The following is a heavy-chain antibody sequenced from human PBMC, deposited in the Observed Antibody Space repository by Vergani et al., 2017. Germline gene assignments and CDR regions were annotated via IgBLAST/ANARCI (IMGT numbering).Heavy chain of an antibody. CDR3: ARGSSEVVSHLTFDP. Sequence: QVQLQQWGAGLLKPSETLSLTCAVYGGSFSGYYWSWIRQLPGKGLEWIGEINHSGSTNYNPSLKSRVTISVDTSKNQFSLKLSSVTAADTAVYYCARGSSEVVSHLTFDPWGQGTLVTVSS. J-gene: IGHJ5*02. V-gene: IGHV4-34*01. CDR2: INHSGST. CDR1: GGSFSGYY. D-gene: IGHD2-15*01.